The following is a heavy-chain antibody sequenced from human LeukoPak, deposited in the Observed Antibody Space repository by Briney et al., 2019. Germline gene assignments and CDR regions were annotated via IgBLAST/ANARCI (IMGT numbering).Heavy chain of an antibody. D-gene: IGHD2-2*01. Sequence: SQTLSLTCTVSGDSISSGDYDWSSIRQPPGKGLEWIGYIYYSGSTYYNPSLKSRVTISVDTSKNQFSLKLSSVTAADTAVYYCTRELVDCSSTSCPRYYYYYMDVWGKGTTVTVSS. CDR2: IYYSGST. CDR1: GDSISSGDYD. CDR3: TRELVDCSSTSCPRYYYYYMDV. J-gene: IGHJ6*03. V-gene: IGHV4-30-4*08.